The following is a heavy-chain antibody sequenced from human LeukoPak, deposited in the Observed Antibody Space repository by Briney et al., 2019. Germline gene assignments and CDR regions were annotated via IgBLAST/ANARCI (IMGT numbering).Heavy chain of an antibody. CDR1: GYTFTSYG. CDR2: ISAYTGNT. J-gene: IGHJ6*02. CDR3: ARGEAPSNYYYYGMDV. D-gene: IGHD3-10*01. Sequence: GASVKVSCKASGYTFTSYGISWVRQAPGEGLEWMGWISAYTGNTNYAQKLQGRVTMTTDTSTSTAYMELRSLRSDDTAVYYCARGEAPSNYYYYGMDVWGQGTTVTVSS. V-gene: IGHV1-18*01.